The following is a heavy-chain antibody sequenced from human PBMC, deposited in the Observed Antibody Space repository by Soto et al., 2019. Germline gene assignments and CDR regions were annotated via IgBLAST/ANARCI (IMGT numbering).Heavy chain of an antibody. D-gene: IGHD3-10*02. CDR1: GYTFTAYY. V-gene: IGHV1-2*02. Sequence: QVQLVQSGAEVKEPGDSVRVSCEASGYTFTAYYIHWGRRAPGQGLEWMGWINPKFGDTTYAQDFQGRVSMTRDMSISTVYMELSRLTSDATAIYYCARNMDYYYGRGSGNGHGVWGQGTTVTVFS. J-gene: IGHJ6*02. CDR3: ARNMDYYYGRGSGNGHGV. CDR2: INPKFGDT.